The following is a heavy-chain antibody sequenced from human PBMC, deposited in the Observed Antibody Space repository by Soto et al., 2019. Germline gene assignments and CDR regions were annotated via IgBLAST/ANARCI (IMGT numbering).Heavy chain of an antibody. CDR1: GDTFSNYA. D-gene: IGHD2-15*01. CDR2: IIPIYGTT. V-gene: IGHV1-69*13. J-gene: IGHJ5*02. Sequence: SVKVSCKASGDTFSNYAVSWVRQAPGQGLEWMGGIIPIYGTTNYAQRFQDRVTITADESTSTAYMELSSLRSEDTAVYYCARDLGGCSAGSCRYNWFDPWGQGTMVTFYS. CDR3: ARDLGGCSAGSCRYNWFDP.